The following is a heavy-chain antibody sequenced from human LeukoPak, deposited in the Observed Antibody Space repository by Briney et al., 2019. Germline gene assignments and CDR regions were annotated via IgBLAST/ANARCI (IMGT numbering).Heavy chain of an antibody. D-gene: IGHD1-26*01. CDR1: GYTFTSYG. CDR3: AREVGATERYYFDY. J-gene: IGHJ4*02. V-gene: IGHV1-18*01. Sequence: ASVKVSCKASGYTFTSYGISWVRLAPGQGLEWMGWISAYNGNTNYAQKLQGRVTMTADTTTSTAYMELRSLRSDDTAVYYCAREVGATERYYFDYWGKGTLVTVSS. CDR2: ISAYNGNT.